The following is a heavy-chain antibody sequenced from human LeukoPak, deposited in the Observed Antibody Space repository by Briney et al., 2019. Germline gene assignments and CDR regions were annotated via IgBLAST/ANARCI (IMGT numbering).Heavy chain of an antibody. J-gene: IGHJ4*02. CDR3: ARDSGYDSSGYYYVDVLDY. D-gene: IGHD3-22*01. V-gene: IGHV1-18*01. CDR1: GYTFTSYG. Sequence: GASVKVSCKASGYTFTSYGISWVRQAPGQGLEWMGWISAYNGNTNYAQKLQGRVTMTTDTSTSTAYMELRSLRSDDTAVYYCARDSGYDSSGYYYVDVLDYWGQGTLVTVSS. CDR2: ISAYNGNT.